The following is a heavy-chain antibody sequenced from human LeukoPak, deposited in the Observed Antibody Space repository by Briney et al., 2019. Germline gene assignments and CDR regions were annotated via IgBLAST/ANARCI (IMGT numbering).Heavy chain of an antibody. CDR3: ARDCSGGSCYQFDY. CDR2: INPNSGGT. D-gene: IGHD2-15*01. Sequence: ASVKVSCKASGYTFTSYGISWVRQAPGQGLEWMGWINPNSGGTNYAQKFQGRVTMTRDTSISTAYMELSRLRSDDTAVYYCARDCSGGSCYQFDYWGQGTLVTVSS. J-gene: IGHJ4*02. V-gene: IGHV1-2*02. CDR1: GYTFTSYG.